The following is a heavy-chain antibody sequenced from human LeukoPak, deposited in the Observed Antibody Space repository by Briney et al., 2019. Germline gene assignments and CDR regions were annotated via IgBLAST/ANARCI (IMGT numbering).Heavy chain of an antibody. CDR3: ANRPQYIAAAGTGGY. CDR2: ISGSGGST. Sequence: PGGSLRLSCAASGFTFSSYAMSWVRQAPGKGLEWVSAISGSGGSTYYADSVKGRFTISRDNSKNTLYLRMNSLRAEDTAVYYCANRPQYIAAAGTGGYWGQGTLVTVSS. D-gene: IGHD6-13*01. V-gene: IGHV3-23*01. CDR1: GFTFSSYA. J-gene: IGHJ4*02.